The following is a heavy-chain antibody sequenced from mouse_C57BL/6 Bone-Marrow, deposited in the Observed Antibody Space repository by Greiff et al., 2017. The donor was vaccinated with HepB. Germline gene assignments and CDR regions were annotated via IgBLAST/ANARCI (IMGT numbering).Heavy chain of an antibody. CDR1: GFTFSSYG. J-gene: IGHJ1*03. D-gene: IGHD1-1*01. V-gene: IGHV5-6*01. Sequence: VQLKESGGDLVKPGGSLKLSCAASGFTFSSYGMSWVRQTPDKRLEWVATISSGGSYTYYPDSVKGRVTISRDNAKNTLYLQMSSLKSEDTAMYYCARHRITTVWYFYVWGTGTTVTVSS. CDR2: ISSGGSYT. CDR3: ARHRITTVWYFYV.